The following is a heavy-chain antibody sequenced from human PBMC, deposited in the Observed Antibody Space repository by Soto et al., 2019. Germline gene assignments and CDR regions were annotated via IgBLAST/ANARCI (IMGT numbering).Heavy chain of an antibody. CDR2: TFYSGSA. V-gene: IGHV4-59*01. J-gene: IGHJ4*02. CDR3: ARSGHSFGGVI. D-gene: IGHD3-16*01. CDR1: VASRNNYY. Sequence: SETLSLTCTVSVASRNNYYGSWIRQPPGKGLEYIGYTFYSGSADYNPSLRSRVTMSVDTSNNQFSLKLRSVTAADTAVYYCARSGHSFGGVIWGQGILVTVSS.